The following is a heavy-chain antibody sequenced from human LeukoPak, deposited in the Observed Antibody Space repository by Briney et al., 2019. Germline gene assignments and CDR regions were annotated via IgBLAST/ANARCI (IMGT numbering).Heavy chain of an antibody. V-gene: IGHV3-21*01. D-gene: IGHD7-27*01. J-gene: IGHJ3*02. CDR1: GFTFSSYS. CDR3: ARDLTGDSDAFDI. Sequence: GGSLRLSCAASGFTFSSYSMNWVRQAPGKGLEWVSSISSSSSYIYYADSVKGRFTISRDNAKNSLYLQMNSLRAEDTAVYYCARDLTGDSDAFDIWGQGTMVTVSS. CDR2: ISSSSSYI.